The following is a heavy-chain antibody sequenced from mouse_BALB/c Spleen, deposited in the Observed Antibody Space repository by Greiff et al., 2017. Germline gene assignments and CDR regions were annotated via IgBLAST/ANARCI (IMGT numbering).Heavy chain of an antibody. CDR3: ARVTVGAPDD. D-gene: IGHD1-1*01. J-gene: IGHJ2*01. V-gene: IGHV1-7*01. CDR2: INPSTGYT. Sequence: QVQLQQSGAELAKPGASVKMSCKASGYTFTSYWMHWVKQRPGQGLEWIGYINPSTGYTEYNQKFKDKATLTADKSSSTAYMQLSSLTSEDSAVYYCARVTVGAPDDWGQGTTLTVSS. CDR1: GYTFTSYW.